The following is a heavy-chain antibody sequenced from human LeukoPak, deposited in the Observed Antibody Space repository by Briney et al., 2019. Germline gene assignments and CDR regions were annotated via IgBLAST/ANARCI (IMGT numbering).Heavy chain of an antibody. D-gene: IGHD4-17*01. CDR1: GGSISSGDYY. CDR3: ARQIYGDLYYFDY. Sequence: SDTLSLTCTVCGGSISSGDYYWSWIRQPPGKGLELIGYIYYSGSPYYIPSLKSRVTMSVDTSKNQFSLRLSSVTAADPAVYYCARQIYGDLYYFDYWGQGTLVTVSS. CDR2: IYYSGSP. V-gene: IGHV4-30-4*02. J-gene: IGHJ4*02.